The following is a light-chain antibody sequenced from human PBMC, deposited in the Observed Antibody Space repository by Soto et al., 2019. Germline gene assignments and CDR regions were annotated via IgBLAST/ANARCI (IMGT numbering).Light chain of an antibody. CDR3: CLYTNINTRACV. CDR1: SSDVGTYDF. CDR2: DVS. J-gene: IGLJ1*01. V-gene: IGLV2-11*01. Sequence: QSALTQPRSVSGSPGQSVTISCTGTSSDVGTYDFVSWYQQHPGKAPRLMIFDVSERPSGVPDRFSGSKSGNTASLTISGLQAEDEADYYCCLYTNINTRACVFGTGTKVTVL.